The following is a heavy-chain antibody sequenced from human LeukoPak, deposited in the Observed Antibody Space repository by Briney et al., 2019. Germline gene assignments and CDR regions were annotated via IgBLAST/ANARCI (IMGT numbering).Heavy chain of an antibody. Sequence: SVKVSCKASGGTFTSYAISWVRQAPGQGLEWMGGIIPIFGTANYAQKFQGRVTITADESTSTAYMELSSLRSEDTAVYYCARDPRGRGYSYGPFDYWGQGTLVTVSS. D-gene: IGHD5-18*01. CDR2: IIPIFGTA. CDR3: ARDPRGRGYSYGPFDY. J-gene: IGHJ4*02. V-gene: IGHV1-69*13. CDR1: GGTFTSYA.